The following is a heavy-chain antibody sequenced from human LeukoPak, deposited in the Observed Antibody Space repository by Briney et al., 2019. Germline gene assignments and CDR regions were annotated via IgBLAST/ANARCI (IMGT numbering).Heavy chain of an antibody. CDR3: ARDLRVVVADTSPMDV. CDR2: ISSNGGST. V-gene: IGHV3-64*01. CDR1: GFTFSSYA. J-gene: IGHJ6*03. D-gene: IGHD2-15*01. Sequence: GGSLRLSCAASGFTFSSYAMHWVRQPPGKGLEYVSAISSNGGSTYYANSVKGRFTISRDNSKNTLYLQMGSLRAEDMAVYYCARDLRVVVADTSPMDVWGKGTTVTVSS.